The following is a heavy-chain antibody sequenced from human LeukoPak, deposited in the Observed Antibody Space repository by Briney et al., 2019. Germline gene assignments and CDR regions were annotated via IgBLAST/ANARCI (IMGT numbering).Heavy chain of an antibody. V-gene: IGHV3-30*18. CDR1: GFTFSSYG. D-gene: IGHD3-10*01. CDR3: AKGSFGELSNYYYYYMDV. J-gene: IGHJ6*03. CDR2: ISYDGSNK. Sequence: GGSLRLSCAASGFTFSSYGMHWVRQAPGKGLEWMAVISYDGSNKYYADSVKGRFTISRDNSKNTLYLQMNSLRAEDTAVYYCAKGSFGELSNYYYYYMDVWGKGTTVTVSS.